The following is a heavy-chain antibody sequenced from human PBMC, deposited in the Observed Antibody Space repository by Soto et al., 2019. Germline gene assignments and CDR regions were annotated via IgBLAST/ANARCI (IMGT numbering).Heavy chain of an antibody. CDR1: GGSFSGYY. Sequence: SETLSLTCAVYGGSFSGYYGSWIRQPPGKGLEWIGEINHSESTYYNPSLMSRVTISVDTSKNQFSLKLSSVTAADTAVYYCARAPRYDILTGYYPAEYSYFDLWGRGTLVTVSS. J-gene: IGHJ2*01. D-gene: IGHD3-9*01. V-gene: IGHV4-34*01. CDR2: INHSEST. CDR3: ARAPRYDILTGYYPAEYSYFDL.